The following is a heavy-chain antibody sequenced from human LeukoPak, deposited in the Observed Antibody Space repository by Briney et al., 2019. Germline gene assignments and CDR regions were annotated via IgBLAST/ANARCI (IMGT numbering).Heavy chain of an antibody. J-gene: IGHJ6*03. Sequence: ASVKVSCKASGFTFTSYGFSWVRQAPGQGLEWMGWISAYNGNTNYAQKLQGRVTMTTDTSTSTAYMELSSLRSEDTAVYYFARVPPDFWSGSDMDVWGKGTTVTVSS. CDR3: ARVPPDFWSGSDMDV. D-gene: IGHD3-3*01. CDR2: ISAYNGNT. V-gene: IGHV1-18*01. CDR1: GFTFTSYG.